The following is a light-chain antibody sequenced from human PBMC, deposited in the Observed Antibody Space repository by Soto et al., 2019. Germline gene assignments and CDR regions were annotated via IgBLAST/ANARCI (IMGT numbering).Light chain of an antibody. CDR3: HQYGSAPWT. J-gene: IGKJ1*01. Sequence: EIVLTQSPATLSLSPGDRATVSCRASQSINRYLAWYQQKPGQAPRLLMYYASNRAAGIPARFSGSGSGTDFTLTISSLEPEDFAVYYCHQYGSAPWTFGQGTKVDI. CDR2: YAS. V-gene: IGKV3-11*01. CDR1: QSINRY.